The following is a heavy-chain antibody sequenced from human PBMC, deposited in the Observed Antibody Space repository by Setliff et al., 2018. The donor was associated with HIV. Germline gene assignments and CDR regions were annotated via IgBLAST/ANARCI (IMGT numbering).Heavy chain of an antibody. Sequence: SVKVSCKASGGTFSSYSINWVRQAPGQGLEWMGEIIPIYGTPIYAQKFQGRVTITADESTSTAYMELSSLRSEDTAVYYCARGDYGSGSYYPYSFYYGMDVWGQGTTVTVSS. CDR2: IIPIYGTP. D-gene: IGHD3-10*01. J-gene: IGHJ6*02. CDR1: GGTFSSYS. V-gene: IGHV1-69*13. CDR3: ARGDYGSGSYYPYSFYYGMDV.